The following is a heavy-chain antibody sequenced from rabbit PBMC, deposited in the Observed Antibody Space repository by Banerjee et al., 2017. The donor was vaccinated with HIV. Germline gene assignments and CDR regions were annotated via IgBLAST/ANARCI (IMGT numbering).Heavy chain of an antibody. V-gene: IGHV1S40*01. J-gene: IGHJ4*01. CDR2: INIGSGSA. Sequence: QSLEESGGDLVKPGASLTLTCTASGFSFSSSYWICWVRQAPGKGLEWIGCINIGSGSAAYASWAKGRFTISKTSSTTVTLQMTGLTAADTATYFCARGDLAISSGWYFNLWGPGTLVTVS. D-gene: IGHD1-1*01. CDR1: GFSFSSSYW. CDR3: ARGDLAISSGWYFNL.